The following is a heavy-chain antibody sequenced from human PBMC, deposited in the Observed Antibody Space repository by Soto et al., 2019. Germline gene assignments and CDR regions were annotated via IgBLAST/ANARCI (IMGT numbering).Heavy chain of an antibody. CDR2: ISSGGST. Sequence: GGSLRLSCAASGITVSSTFMTWVRQAPGKGLEWVSLISSGGSTYYADSVKGRFTISRHSSENMLYLQINSLRPDDTAIYFCTRDGPDTGDLLRYWGQGTLVTVSS. D-gene: IGHD7-27*01. J-gene: IGHJ4*02. CDR1: GITVSSTF. CDR3: TRDGPDTGDLLRY. V-gene: IGHV3-53*04.